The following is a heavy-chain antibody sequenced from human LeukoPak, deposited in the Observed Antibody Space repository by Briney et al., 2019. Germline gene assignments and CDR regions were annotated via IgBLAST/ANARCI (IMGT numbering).Heavy chain of an antibody. CDR1: GFTFNIYW. V-gene: IGHV3-7*03. CDR2: MKADGSEK. D-gene: IGHD3-3*01. J-gene: IGHJ3*02. Sequence: GGSLRLSCAASGFTFNIYWMTWVRQAPGKGLEWVANMKADGSEKHYEESVKGRFTIFRDNARNSLYLQMNSLRAEDTAVYYCAKSGVFGADDAFDIWGQGTMVTVSS. CDR3: AKSGVFGADDAFDI.